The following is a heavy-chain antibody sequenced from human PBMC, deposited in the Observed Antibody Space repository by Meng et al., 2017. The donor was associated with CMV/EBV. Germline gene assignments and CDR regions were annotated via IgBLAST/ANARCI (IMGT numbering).Heavy chain of an antibody. Sequence: ASVKVSCKASGYTFTGYYMHWVRQAPGQGLEWMGWINPNSGGTNYAQKFQGRVTKTRDTSISTAYMELSRLRSDDTAVYYCARALKRGIVGAAFDYWGQGTLVTVSS. D-gene: IGHD1-26*01. CDR2: INPNSGGT. CDR3: ARALKRGIVGAAFDY. J-gene: IGHJ4*02. V-gene: IGHV1-2*02. CDR1: GYTFTGYY.